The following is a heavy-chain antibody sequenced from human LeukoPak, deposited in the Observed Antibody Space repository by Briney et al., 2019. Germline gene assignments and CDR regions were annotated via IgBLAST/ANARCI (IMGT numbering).Heavy chain of an antibody. CDR2: IYYSGST. CDR3: ARHDYGDYGGLDY. Sequence: SETLSLTCTVSGGSISSSSYYWGWIRPPPGKGLEWIGSIYYSGSTYYNPSLKSRVTISVDTSKNQFSLKLSSVTAADTAVYYCARHDYGDYGGLDYWGQGTLVTVSS. J-gene: IGHJ4*02. V-gene: IGHV4-39*01. CDR1: GGSISSSSYY. D-gene: IGHD4-17*01.